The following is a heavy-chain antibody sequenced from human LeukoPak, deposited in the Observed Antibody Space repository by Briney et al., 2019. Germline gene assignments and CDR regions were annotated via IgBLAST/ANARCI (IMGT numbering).Heavy chain of an antibody. CDR1: GYSISSAYY. D-gene: IGHD3-3*01. CDR3: ARDNYDLWSGKENYFDY. CDR2: IYHSGST. Sequence: TSEILSFTCTVPGYSISSAYYWGWVRQPPGKGLEWIGSIYHSGSTYSNPSLKVRVTTSVARSKDQFSLELSSGTAADTAVYYCARDNYDLWSGKENYFDYWGQGTLVTVS. J-gene: IGHJ4*02. V-gene: IGHV4-38-2*02.